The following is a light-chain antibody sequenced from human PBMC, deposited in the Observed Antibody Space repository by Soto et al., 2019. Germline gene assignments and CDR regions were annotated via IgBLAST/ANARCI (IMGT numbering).Light chain of an antibody. CDR2: KAS. V-gene: IGKV1-5*03. J-gene: IGKJ1*01. Sequence: DIQMTQSPSTLSASVGDRVTITCRASQSISTWLAWYQQNPGKAPKLLIYKASSLERGVPSRFSGRGSGTEFTLTISSLQPDDFATYYCQQYSSYPMTFGQGTEVEIK. CDR1: QSISTW. CDR3: QQYSSYPMT.